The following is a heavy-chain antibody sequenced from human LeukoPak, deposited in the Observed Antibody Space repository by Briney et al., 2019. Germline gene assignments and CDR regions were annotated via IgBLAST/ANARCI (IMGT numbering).Heavy chain of an antibody. CDR3: ARGYSGSYLGFDY. CDR1: GYTFTFYY. Sequence: ASVKVSCKASGYTFTFYYMHWMRQAPGQGLEWMGWINPNSGGTNYAQKFQGRVTMTRDTSITTAYMELSRLRSDDTAVYYCARGYSGSYLGFDYWGQGTLVTVSS. J-gene: IGHJ4*02. D-gene: IGHD1-26*01. V-gene: IGHV1-2*02. CDR2: INPNSGGT.